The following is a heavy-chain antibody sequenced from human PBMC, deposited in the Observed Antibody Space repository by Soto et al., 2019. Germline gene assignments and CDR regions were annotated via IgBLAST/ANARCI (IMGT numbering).Heavy chain of an antibody. CDR3: ARDGSVLLYDYGHDYYFDY. D-gene: IGHD4-17*01. Sequence: ASVKVSCKASGYSFTNFHIHWVRQAPGQGLEWMGRIIPSLGVARDAQRFQGRVTMTTDTSTSTAYMELSSLRSEDTAVYYCARDGSVLLYDYGHDYYFDYWGQGTLVTVSS. J-gene: IGHJ4*02. V-gene: IGHV1-46*01. CDR2: IIPSLGVA. CDR1: GYSFTNFH.